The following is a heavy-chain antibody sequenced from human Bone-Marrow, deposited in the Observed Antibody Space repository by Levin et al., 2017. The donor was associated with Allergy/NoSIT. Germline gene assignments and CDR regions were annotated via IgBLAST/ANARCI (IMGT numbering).Heavy chain of an antibody. CDR2: ISSNGGST. Sequence: GGSLRLSCSASGFTFSSYAMHWVRQAPGKGLEYVSAISSNGGSTYYADSVKGRFTISRDNSKNTLYLQMSSLRAEDTAVYYCVKDPSSSSWYGYYFDYWGQGTLVTVSS. J-gene: IGHJ4*02. CDR1: GFTFSSYA. CDR3: VKDPSSSSWYGYYFDY. V-gene: IGHV3-64D*06. D-gene: IGHD6-13*01.